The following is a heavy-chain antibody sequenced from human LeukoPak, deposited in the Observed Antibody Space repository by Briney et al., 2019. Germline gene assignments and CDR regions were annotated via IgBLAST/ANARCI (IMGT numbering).Heavy chain of an antibody. CDR1: GFTFSSYW. CDR3: ARVGSVATIEEDYFDY. J-gene: IGHJ4*02. V-gene: IGHV3-7*01. CDR2: IKQDGSEK. D-gene: IGHD5-12*01. Sequence: GGSLRLSCAASGFTFSSYWMSWVRRAPGKGLEWVANIKQDGSEKYYVDSVKGRFTISRDNAKNSLYLQMNSLRAEDTAVYYCARVGSVATIEEDYFDYWGRGTLVTVSS.